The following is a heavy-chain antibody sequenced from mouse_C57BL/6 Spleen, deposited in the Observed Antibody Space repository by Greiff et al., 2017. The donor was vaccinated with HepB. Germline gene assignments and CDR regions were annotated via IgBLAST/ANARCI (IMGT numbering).Heavy chain of an antibody. J-gene: IGHJ4*01. CDR2: IDPSDSYT. CDR1: GYTFTSYW. Sequence: QVQLQQPGAELVMPGASVKLSCKASGYTFTSYWMHWVKQRPGQGLEWIGEIDPSDSYTNYNQKFKGKSTLTVDKSSSTAYMQLSSLTSEDSAVYYYAREGIGGAMDYWGQGTSVTVSS. V-gene: IGHV1-69*01. CDR3: AREGIGGAMDY.